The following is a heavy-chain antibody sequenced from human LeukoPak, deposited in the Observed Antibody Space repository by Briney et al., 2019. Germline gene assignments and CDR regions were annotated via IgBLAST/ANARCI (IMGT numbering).Heavy chain of an antibody. CDR2: ISAYNGNT. Sequence: ASVRVSCGAWGYTFTSCGISGVRQAPGQGREWMGWISAYNGNTNYAQKLQGRVTMTTDTSTSTAYMELRSLRSDATPLYYSARAPPGMTMMTAYCGQGTLVTVSP. V-gene: IGHV1-18*01. CDR1: GYTFTSCG. CDR3: ARAPPGMTMMTAY. J-gene: IGHJ4*02. D-gene: IGHD3-22*01.